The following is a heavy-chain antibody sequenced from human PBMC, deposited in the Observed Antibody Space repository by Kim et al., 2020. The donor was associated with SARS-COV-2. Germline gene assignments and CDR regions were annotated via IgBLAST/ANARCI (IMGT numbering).Heavy chain of an antibody. CDR1: GGTFSSYT. J-gene: IGHJ6*02. CDR3: ARAASEYYDILTGYPRRYYYGMDV. Sequence: SVKVSCKASGGTFSSYTISWVRQAPGQGLEWMGRIIPILGIANYAQKFQGRVTITADKSTSTAYMELSSLRSEDTAVYYCARAASEYYDILTGYPRRYYYGMDVWGQGTTVTVSS. CDR2: IIPILGIA. V-gene: IGHV1-69*02. D-gene: IGHD3-9*01.